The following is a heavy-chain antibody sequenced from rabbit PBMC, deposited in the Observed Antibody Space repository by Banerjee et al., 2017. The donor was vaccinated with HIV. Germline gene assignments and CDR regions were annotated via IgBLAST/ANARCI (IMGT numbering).Heavy chain of an antibody. CDR1: GFSFSASYW. V-gene: IGHV1S45*01. CDR2: IYISSGTT. Sequence: EESGGGLVQPEGSLTLTCTASGFSFSASYWIWWVRQAPGKGLEWIACIYISSGTTYYASWAKGRFTISKTSSTTVTLQMTSLTAADTATYFCARAGAGDSGYGFNLWGPGTLVTVS. D-gene: IGHD1-1*01. CDR3: ARAGAGDSGYGFNL. J-gene: IGHJ4*01.